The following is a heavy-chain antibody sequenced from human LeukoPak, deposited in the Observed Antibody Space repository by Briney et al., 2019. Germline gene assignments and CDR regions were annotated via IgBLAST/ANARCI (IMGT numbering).Heavy chain of an antibody. D-gene: IGHD3-16*01. J-gene: IGHJ4*02. Sequence: SETLSLTCTVSGGSFSTYYWSWIRQPPGKGLEWIGYIYYSGSTDYNPSLKSRVTMSLDTSKNRFSLNLRSVTAADTAVYYCTRAVITFGAAVAKGFDSWGQGTLVTVSS. V-gene: IGHV4-59*01. CDR2: IYYSGST. CDR1: GGSFSTYY. CDR3: TRAVITFGAAVAKGFDS.